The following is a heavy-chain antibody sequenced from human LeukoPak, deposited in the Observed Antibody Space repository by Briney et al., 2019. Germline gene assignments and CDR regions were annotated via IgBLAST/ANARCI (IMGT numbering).Heavy chain of an antibody. D-gene: IGHD3-10*01. CDR2: IYRGGNT. Sequence: GGSLRLSCAASGFTVSSNYMNWVRQAPGKGLEWVSVIYRGGNTYYADSVKGRFIISRDDSKNTLYLQMNSLRAEDTAVYYCARLWFGELAFDYWGQGTLVTVSS. V-gene: IGHV3-66*01. J-gene: IGHJ4*02. CDR3: ARLWFGELAFDY. CDR1: GFTVSSNY.